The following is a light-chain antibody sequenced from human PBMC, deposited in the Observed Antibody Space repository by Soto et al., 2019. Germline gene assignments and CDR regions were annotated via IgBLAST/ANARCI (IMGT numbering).Light chain of an antibody. CDR2: DVS. CDR3: CSYAGSYAYV. Sequence: QSVLTQPRSVSGSPGQSVTISCTGTSSDVGGYNYVSWYQQHPGKAPKLMTYDVSKRPSGVPDRFSGSKSDSTASLTISGLQAEDEADYYCCSYAGSYAYVFGTGTSSPS. J-gene: IGLJ1*01. CDR1: SSDVGGYNY. V-gene: IGLV2-11*01.